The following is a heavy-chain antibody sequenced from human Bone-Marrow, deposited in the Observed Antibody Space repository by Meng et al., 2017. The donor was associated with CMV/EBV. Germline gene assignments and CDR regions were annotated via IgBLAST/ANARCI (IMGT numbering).Heavy chain of an antibody. V-gene: IGHV1-18*04. CDR3: ARGSYSSSSVLYY. J-gene: IGHJ4*02. CDR1: GYSFTSYW. CDR2: ISAYNGNT. D-gene: IGHD6-6*01. Sequence: GGSLRLSCKGSGYSFTSYWIGWVRQAPGQGLEWMGWISAYNGNTNYAQKLQGRVTMTTDTSTSTAYMELRSLRSDDTAVYYCARGSYSSSSVLYYWGQGTLVTASS.